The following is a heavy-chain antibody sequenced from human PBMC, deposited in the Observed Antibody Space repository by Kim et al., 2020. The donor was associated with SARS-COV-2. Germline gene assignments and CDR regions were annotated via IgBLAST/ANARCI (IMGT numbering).Heavy chain of an antibody. J-gene: IGHJ6*02. CDR1: GYTFTSYG. Sequence: ASVKVSCKASGYTFTSYGISWVRQAPGQGLEWMGWISAYNGNTNYAQKLQGRVTMTTDTSTSTAYMELRSLRSDDTAVYYCARDLYSSSWYSVQGYYYYYYGMDVWGQGTTVTVSS. V-gene: IGHV1-18*01. CDR3: ARDLYSSSWYSVQGYYYYYYGMDV. D-gene: IGHD6-13*01. CDR2: ISAYNGNT.